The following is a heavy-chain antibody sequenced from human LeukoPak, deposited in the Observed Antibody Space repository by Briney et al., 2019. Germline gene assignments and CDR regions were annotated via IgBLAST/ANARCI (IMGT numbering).Heavy chain of an antibody. CDR3: ARAYNWNDKFDY. V-gene: IGHV1-46*01. CDR2: INPSGGST. J-gene: IGHJ4*02. D-gene: IGHD1-1*01. Sequence: ASVKVSCKASGYTFISHYMHWVRQAPGQGLEWMGIINPSGGSTSYAQRFQGRVTMTRDTSTSTVYMDLSSLTSEDTAVYYCARAYNWNDKFDYWGQGTLVTVSS. CDR1: GYTFISHY.